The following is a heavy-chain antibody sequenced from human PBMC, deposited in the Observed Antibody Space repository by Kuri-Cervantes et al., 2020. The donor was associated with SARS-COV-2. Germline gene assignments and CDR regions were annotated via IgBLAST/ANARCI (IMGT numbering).Heavy chain of an antibody. CDR1: GGSFSGYY. CDR3: ARLHLGYSNYAYHYYGMDV. Sequence: SQTLSLTCAVYGGSFSGYYWSWIRQPPGKGLEWIGEINHSGSTNYNPSLKSRVTISVDTSKNQFSLKLSSVTAADTAVYYCARLHLGYSNYAYHYYGMDVWGHGTTVTVSS. V-gene: IGHV4-34*01. J-gene: IGHJ6*02. CDR2: INHSGST. D-gene: IGHD4-11*01.